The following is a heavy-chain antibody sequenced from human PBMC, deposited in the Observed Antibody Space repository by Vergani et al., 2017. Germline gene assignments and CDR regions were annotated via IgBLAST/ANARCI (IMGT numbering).Heavy chain of an antibody. CDR3: AKDLRLAARGGFDY. V-gene: IGHV3-30*18. CDR2: ISYDGSNK. D-gene: IGHD6-6*01. CDR1: GFTFSSYG. J-gene: IGHJ4*02. Sequence: QVQLVESGGDVVQPGRSLRLSCAVSGFTFSSYGMYWVRQAPGKGLEWVAVISYDGSNKYYADAVKGRFTISRDNSKNTLYLQMNSLRAEDTAVYYCAKDLRLAARGGFDYWGQGTLVTVSS.